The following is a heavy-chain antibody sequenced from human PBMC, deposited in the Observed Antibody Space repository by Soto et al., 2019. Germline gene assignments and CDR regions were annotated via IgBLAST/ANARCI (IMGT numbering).Heavy chain of an antibody. V-gene: IGHV4-61*01. CDR2: MYKTGET. J-gene: IGHJ6*02. CDR1: GGSVSTGMKY. D-gene: IGHD3-10*01. CDR3: MKAHESGDFLGMSV. Sequence: SETLSLTCTVSGGSVSTGMKYWGWVRQPPGKTLEFIGYMYKTGETLLNSSLKSRVTLSMETSKNQFSLTLSSVTAADTAVYFCMKAHESGDFLGMSVWGPGTTVTVSS.